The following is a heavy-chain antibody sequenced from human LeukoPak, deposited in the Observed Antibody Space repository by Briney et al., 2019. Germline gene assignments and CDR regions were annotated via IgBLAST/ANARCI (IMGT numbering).Heavy chain of an antibody. CDR3: ACSGSYDNALNWFDP. Sequence: GGSLRLSCAASGFTFSSYSMNWVRQAPGKGLEWVSSISSSSSYIYYADSVKGRFAISRDNAKNSLYLQMNSLRAEDTAVYYCACSGSYDNALNWFDPWGQGTLVTVSS. CDR2: ISSSSSYI. J-gene: IGHJ5*02. V-gene: IGHV3-21*01. D-gene: IGHD3-10*02. CDR1: GFTFSSYS.